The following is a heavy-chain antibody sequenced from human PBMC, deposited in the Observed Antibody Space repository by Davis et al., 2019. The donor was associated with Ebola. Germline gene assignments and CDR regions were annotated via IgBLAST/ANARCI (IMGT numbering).Heavy chain of an antibody. J-gene: IGHJ4*02. CDR2: LYASGNT. Sequence: PSETLSLTCAVSGGSINNGGYSWTWIRQPPGKRLEWIGHLYASGNTNYNPALKDRVFISVDLSQNQFSLKVNSVTAADTAVYFCARGFTSSSGDLDSWGQGTLVTVSS. D-gene: IGHD6-6*01. CDR3: ARGFTSSSGDLDS. CDR1: GGSINNGGYS. V-gene: IGHV4-61*08.